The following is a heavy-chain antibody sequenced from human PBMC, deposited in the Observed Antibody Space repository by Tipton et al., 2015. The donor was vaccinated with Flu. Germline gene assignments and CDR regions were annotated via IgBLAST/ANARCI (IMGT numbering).Heavy chain of an antibody. Sequence: TLSLTCSVSGGSISSYYWSWIRQSPGKGLEWIGYISYSGRTNYNPSLKSRVTISVDTSKNQFSLKLSSVTAADTAVYYCARLSSNWYHQLDKWVQGTLVTVSS. D-gene: IGHD6-13*01. CDR2: ISYSGRT. J-gene: IGHJ4*02. CDR3: ARLSSNWYHQLDK. V-gene: IGHV4-59*01. CDR1: GGSISSYY.